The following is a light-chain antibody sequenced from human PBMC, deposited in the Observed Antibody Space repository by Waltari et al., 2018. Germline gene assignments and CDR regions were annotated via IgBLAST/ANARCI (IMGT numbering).Light chain of an antibody. Sequence: EIVMTQSPATLSVSPGDGATLSCRASQNVANNLAWYQQKSGQAPRLLIYGASTRATGIPVRFSGSGSGTEFALTISSLQSEDSAVYYCQHYSDLPLTFGGGTKVEI. J-gene: IGKJ4*01. V-gene: IGKV3D-15*01. CDR1: QNVANN. CDR2: GAS. CDR3: QHYSDLPLT.